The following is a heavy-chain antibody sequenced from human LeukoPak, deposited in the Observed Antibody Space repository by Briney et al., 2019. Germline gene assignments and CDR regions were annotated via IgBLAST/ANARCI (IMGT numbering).Heavy chain of an antibody. Sequence: GGSLRLSCAASGFTFSSYSMNWVRQAPGKGLEWVSSISSSSSYIHYADSVKGRFTISRDNAKNSLYLQMNSLRAEDTAVYYCARDLRFLEWLLTVGYYGMDVWGQGTTVTVSS. CDR1: GFTFSSYS. V-gene: IGHV3-21*01. CDR2: ISSSSSYI. J-gene: IGHJ6*02. D-gene: IGHD3-3*01. CDR3: ARDLRFLEWLLTVGYYGMDV.